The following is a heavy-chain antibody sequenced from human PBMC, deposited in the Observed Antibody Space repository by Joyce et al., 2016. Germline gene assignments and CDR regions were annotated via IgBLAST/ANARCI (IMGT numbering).Heavy chain of an antibody. CDR2: ITPSGNST. J-gene: IGHJ4*02. D-gene: IGHD6-6*01. CDR3: ARDRPGPRKASRFDL. Sequence: QVQLVQSGAEVKKPGASVTVSCKSSGLTFIKYYIHWVRQAPGQGLERMGIITPSGNSTDDAQKFQGRVVMTRDTSTNVVYMELSSLTPQDTAIYYWARDRPGPRKASRFDLWGQGTPVTVSS. V-gene: IGHV1-46*01. CDR1: GLTFIKYY.